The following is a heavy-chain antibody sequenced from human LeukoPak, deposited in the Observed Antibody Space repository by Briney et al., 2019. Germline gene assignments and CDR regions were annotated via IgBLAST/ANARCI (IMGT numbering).Heavy chain of an antibody. CDR3: ARGVPKSRAFDY. D-gene: IGHD1-26*01. Sequence: GGSLRLSCAASGFTFSSYAMHWVRQAPGKGLEWVAVISYDGSNKYYADSVKGRFTISRDISKNTLYLQMNSLRAEDTAVYYCARGVPKSRAFDYWGQGTLVTVSS. V-gene: IGHV3-30*04. CDR2: ISYDGSNK. J-gene: IGHJ4*02. CDR1: GFTFSSYA.